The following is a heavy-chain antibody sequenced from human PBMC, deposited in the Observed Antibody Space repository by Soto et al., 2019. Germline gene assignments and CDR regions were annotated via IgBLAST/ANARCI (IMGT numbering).Heavy chain of an antibody. CDR1: GGSISSGDYY. D-gene: IGHD7-27*01. Sequence: PSETLSLTCTVSGGSISSGDYYWSWIRQPPGKGLEWIGHIYYSGTTYSNPSLRSQVTISVDTSKNHFSLNLSSVTAADTAVYYCARGPSGDKVHYWGQGALVTVSS. CDR3: ARGPSGDKVHY. V-gene: IGHV4-30-4*01. CDR2: IYYSGTT. J-gene: IGHJ4*02.